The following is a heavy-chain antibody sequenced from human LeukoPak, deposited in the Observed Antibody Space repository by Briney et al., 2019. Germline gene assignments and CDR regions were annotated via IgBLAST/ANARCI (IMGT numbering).Heavy chain of an antibody. D-gene: IGHD6-13*01. CDR2: ISAYNGNT. Sequence: ASVKVSCKASGYTFTSYGISWVRQAPGQGLEWMGWISAYNGNTSYAQKFQGRVTMTRDTSTSTVYMELSSLRSEDTAVYYCARDRRIAAAGTSPFYWGQGTLVTVSS. CDR3: ARDRRIAAAGTSPFY. V-gene: IGHV1-18*01. CDR1: GYTFTSYG. J-gene: IGHJ4*02.